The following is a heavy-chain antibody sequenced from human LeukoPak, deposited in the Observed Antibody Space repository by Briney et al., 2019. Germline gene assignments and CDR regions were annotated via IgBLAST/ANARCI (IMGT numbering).Heavy chain of an antibody. Sequence: SETLSLTCTVSGGSISGYYWSWIRQPPGKGLEWIGYIYYSGSTNYNPSLKSRVTISVDTSKNQFSLKLSSVTAADTAVYYCARMGEMATIFNYYYYYGMDVWGQGTTVTVSS. CDR1: GGSISGYY. CDR3: ARMGEMATIFNYYYYYGMDV. V-gene: IGHV4-59*01. D-gene: IGHD5-24*01. J-gene: IGHJ6*02. CDR2: IYYSGST.